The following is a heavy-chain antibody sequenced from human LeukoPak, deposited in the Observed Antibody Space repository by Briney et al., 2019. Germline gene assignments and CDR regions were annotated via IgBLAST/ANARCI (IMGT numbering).Heavy chain of an antibody. CDR2: INHSGST. J-gene: IGHJ6*02. CDR3: ARMVVVVPAAIAGYYYYGMDV. CDR1: GGSFSGYY. D-gene: IGHD2-2*02. V-gene: IGHV4-34*01. Sequence: PSETLSLTCAVYGGSFSGYYWSWIRQPPGKGLEWIGEINHSGSTNYNPSLKSRVTISADTSKNQFSLKLSSVTAADTAVYYCARMVVVVPAAIAGYYYYGMDVWGQGTTVTVSS.